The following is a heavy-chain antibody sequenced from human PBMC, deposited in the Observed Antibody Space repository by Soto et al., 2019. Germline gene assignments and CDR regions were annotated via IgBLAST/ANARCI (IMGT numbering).Heavy chain of an antibody. CDR3: ARDVGTDFRSYDAFDI. CDR1: GYTFTSYD. Sequence: QVQLVQSGAEVKKSGASVKVSCKASGYTFTSYDINWVRQATGQGLEWMGWMNPNSGNTGYAQKFQGRVTMTRNTSIRTAYMELSSLRSEDTAVYYCARDVGTDFRSYDAFDIWGQGTMVTVSS. CDR2: MNPNSGNT. D-gene: IGHD1-26*01. V-gene: IGHV1-8*01. J-gene: IGHJ3*02.